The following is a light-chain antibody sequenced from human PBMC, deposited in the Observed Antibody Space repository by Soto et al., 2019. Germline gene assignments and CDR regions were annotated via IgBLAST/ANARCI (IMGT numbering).Light chain of an antibody. V-gene: IGKV1-5*03. Sequence: DIQMTQSPSTLSSSVGDRVTITCGASQSIGSWLAWYQQKPGRAPKLLIYKASTLESGVPARFSGSGSGTEFTLTISSLQPDDFATYYCQQYNSYSWTFGQGTKVDIK. CDR2: KAS. CDR3: QQYNSYSWT. J-gene: IGKJ1*01. CDR1: QSIGSW.